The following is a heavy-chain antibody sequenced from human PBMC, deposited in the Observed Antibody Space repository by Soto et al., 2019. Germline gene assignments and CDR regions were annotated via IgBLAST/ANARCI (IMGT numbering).Heavy chain of an antibody. CDR1: GYSFTSYD. J-gene: IGHJ4*02. Sequence: ASVKVSCKASGYSFTSYDINWVRQATGQGLGWMGWMNPNSGNTGYAQKFQGRVTMTRDTSISTAYMDLSDLRSEDTAVYYCARASELDPHDYWGQGTLVTVSS. V-gene: IGHV1-8*01. CDR3: ARASELDPHDY. D-gene: IGHD1-1*01. CDR2: MNPNSGNT.